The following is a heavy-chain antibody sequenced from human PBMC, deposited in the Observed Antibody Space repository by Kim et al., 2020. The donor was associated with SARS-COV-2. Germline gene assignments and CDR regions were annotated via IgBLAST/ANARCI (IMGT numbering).Heavy chain of an antibody. CDR3: ARRLWFGEFDY. D-gene: IGHD3-10*01. J-gene: IGHJ4*02. V-gene: IGHV3-30*01. CDR2: K. Sequence: KTNADCVKGRFTISRDNSKNTLYLQMTRLRAEDTAVYYCARRLWFGEFDYWGQGTLVTVSS.